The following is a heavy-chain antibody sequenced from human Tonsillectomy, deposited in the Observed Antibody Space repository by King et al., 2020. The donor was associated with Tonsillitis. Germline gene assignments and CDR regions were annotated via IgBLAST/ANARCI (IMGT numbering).Heavy chain of an antibody. J-gene: IGHJ4*02. CDR3: ARGNGSGRYY. CDR1: GGSISSSGYY. V-gene: IGHV4-31*03. CDR2: VYDSGST. D-gene: IGHD3-10*01. Sequence: QLQESGPGLVKPSQTLSLSCTVSGGSISSSGYYWSWIRQHPGKGLEWIGYVYDSGSTYYNPSLKSRVTISVDTSKNQFSLKLSSLTAADTAVYYCARGNGSGRYYWGQGTLVTVSS.